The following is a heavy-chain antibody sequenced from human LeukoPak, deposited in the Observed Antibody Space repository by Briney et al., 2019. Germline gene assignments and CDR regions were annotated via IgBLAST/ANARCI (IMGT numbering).Heavy chain of an antibody. D-gene: IGHD1-1*01. CDR2: IYYSGST. CDR1: GGSISSYY. CDR3: ARGTTPRDV. J-gene: IGHJ6*04. V-gene: IGHV4-59*01. Sequence: SETLSLTCTVSGGSISSYYWSWFRQPPGKGLEWIGYIYYSGSTNYNPSLKSRATISVDTSKNQFSLKLSSVTAADTAVYYCARGTTPRDVWGKGTTVTVSS.